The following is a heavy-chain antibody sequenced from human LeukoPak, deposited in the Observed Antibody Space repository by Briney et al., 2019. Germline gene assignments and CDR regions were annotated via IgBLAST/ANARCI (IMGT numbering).Heavy chain of an antibody. CDR3: AMNLLYDSSGYGLYYFDY. Sequence: EASETLSLTCTFSGGSISHYHWSWIRQPPGKGLEWIGNIYNSGSTNYSPSLKSRVTISVDTSKNQFSLKLSSVTAADTAVYYCAMNLLYDSSGYGLYYFDYWGQGTLVTVSS. CDR1: GGSISHYH. D-gene: IGHD3-22*01. CDR2: IYNSGST. V-gene: IGHV4-59*08. J-gene: IGHJ4*02.